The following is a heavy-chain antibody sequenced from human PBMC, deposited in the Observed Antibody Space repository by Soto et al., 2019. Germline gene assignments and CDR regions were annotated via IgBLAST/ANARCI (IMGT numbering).Heavy chain of an antibody. V-gene: IGHV3-23*01. D-gene: IGHD2-15*01. CDR1: GFTFSSFA. CDR2: ISGSADST. J-gene: IGHJ6*02. Sequence: GGSLRLSCAASGFTFSSFALNWVRQAPGKGLEWVSIISGSADSTFYADSVKGRFTISRDNSKNMLYLQINSLRAEDTAVYYCAKTRGAMGYVISVYGMDVWGQGTTVTVSS. CDR3: AKTRGAMGYVISVYGMDV.